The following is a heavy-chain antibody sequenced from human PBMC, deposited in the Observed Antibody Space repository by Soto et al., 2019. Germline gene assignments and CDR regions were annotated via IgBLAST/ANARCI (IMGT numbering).Heavy chain of an antibody. CDR2: IYYSGST. Sequence: SETLALTCTVSGGSIRSYYWSWIRQPPGKGLEWIGYIYYSGSTNYNPSLKSRVTISVDTSKNQFSLKLSSVTAADTAVYYCARVVKENWFDPWGQGTLVTVSS. D-gene: IGHD3-22*01. CDR3: ARVVKENWFDP. CDR1: GGSIRSYY. J-gene: IGHJ5*02. V-gene: IGHV4-59*01.